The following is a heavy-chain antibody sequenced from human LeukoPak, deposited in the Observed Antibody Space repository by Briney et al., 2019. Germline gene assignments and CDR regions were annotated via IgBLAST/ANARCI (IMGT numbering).Heavy chain of an antibody. CDR2: INSDGSIT. V-gene: IGHV3-74*03. CDR1: GFTFSNYW. J-gene: IGHJ4*02. Sequence: GGSLRLSCAASGFTFSNYWMQWVRQAPGKGLVWVSRINSDGSITTYADSVKGRFTVSRDSAKNTLFLQVNSLRDEDTAVYYCARGGYCSGGSCYRGFDSWGQGTLVTVSS. CDR3: ARGGYCSGGSCYRGFDS. D-gene: IGHD2-15*01.